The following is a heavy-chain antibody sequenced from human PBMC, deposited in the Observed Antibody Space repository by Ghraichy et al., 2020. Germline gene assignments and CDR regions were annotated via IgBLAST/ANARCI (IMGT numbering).Heavy chain of an antibody. CDR3: ARDGPYYYFGMDV. CDR2: IDWDGGAT. CDR1: GFTFEHYN. V-gene: IGHV3-20*04. J-gene: IGHJ6*02. Sequence: LSLTCAASGFTFEHYNLHWVRQRPGKGLEWVSGIDWDGGATTYADSVMGRFTISRDNAKNSLFLQMNSLRVEDTALYYCARDGPYYYFGMDVWGQGTTVTVSS.